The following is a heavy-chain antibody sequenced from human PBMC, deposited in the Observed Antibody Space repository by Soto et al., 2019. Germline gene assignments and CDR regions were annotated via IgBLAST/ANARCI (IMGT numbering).Heavy chain of an antibody. CDR3: XXDRGMATIYWYFDL. D-gene: IGHD5-12*01. CDR2: ISYDGSNK. CDR1: GFTFSSYA. Sequence: QVQLVESGGGVVQPGRSLRLSCAASGFTFSSYAMHWVRQAPGKGLEWVAVISYDGSNKYYADSVKGRFTISRDNSKNTLYLQMNSLRAEDTAVYXXXXDRGMATIYWYFDLWGRGTLVTVSS. J-gene: IGHJ2*01. V-gene: IGHV3-30-3*01.